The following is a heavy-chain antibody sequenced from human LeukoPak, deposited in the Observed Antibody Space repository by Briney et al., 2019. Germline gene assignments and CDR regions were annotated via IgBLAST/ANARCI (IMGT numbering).Heavy chain of an antibody. Sequence: SQTLSLTCTVSGGSISSGSYYWSWIRQPAGKGLEWIGRIYTSGSTNYNPSLKSRVTISVDTSKNQFSLKLSSVTAADTAVYYWARESELMVYAIDWFDPWGQGTLVTVSS. J-gene: IGHJ5*02. D-gene: IGHD2-8*01. CDR1: GGSISSGSYY. CDR2: IYTSGST. V-gene: IGHV4-61*02. CDR3: ARESELMVYAIDWFDP.